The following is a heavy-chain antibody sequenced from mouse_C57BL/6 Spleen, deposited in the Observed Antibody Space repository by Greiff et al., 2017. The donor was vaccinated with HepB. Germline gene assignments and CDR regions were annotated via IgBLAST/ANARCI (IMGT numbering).Heavy chain of an antibody. V-gene: IGHV5-17*01. Sequence: EVHLVESGGGLVKPGGSLKLSCAASGFTFSDYGMHWVRQAPEKGLEWVAYISSGSSTIYYADTVKGRFTISRDNAKNTLFLQMTSLRSEDTAMYYCARPYDYFYYFDYWGQGTTLTVSS. D-gene: IGHD2-4*01. J-gene: IGHJ2*01. CDR3: ARPYDYFYYFDY. CDR2: ISSGSSTI. CDR1: GFTFSDYG.